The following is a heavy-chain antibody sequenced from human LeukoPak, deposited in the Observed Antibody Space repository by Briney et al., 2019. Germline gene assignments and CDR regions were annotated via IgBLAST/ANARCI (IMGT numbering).Heavy chain of an antibody. CDR1: GGSFSGYY. J-gene: IGHJ5*02. CDR3: ARGRGTAVVATHCFDP. V-gene: IGHV4-34*01. Sequence: SETLSLTCAVYGGSFSGYYWSWIRQPPGKGLEWIGEINHSGSTNYNPSLKSRVTISVDTSKNQFSLKLSSVTAEDTAVYYCARGRGTAVVATHCFDPWGRGTLVTVSS. CDR2: INHSGST. D-gene: IGHD2-15*01.